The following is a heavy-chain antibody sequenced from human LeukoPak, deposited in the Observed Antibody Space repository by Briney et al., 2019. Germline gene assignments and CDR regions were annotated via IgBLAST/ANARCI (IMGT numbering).Heavy chain of an antibody. V-gene: IGHV3-30*18. CDR2: ISSDGANK. Sequence: PGGSLRRSCAASGFTFITYGIHWVRQAPGKGLEWVAVISSDGANKFYVDSVQGRSTISRDNSKNTVYLQMNSLRAEDTAVYYCPKGGTTGWFDYFDYWGQGTPATVSS. CDR3: PKGGTTGWFDYFDY. J-gene: IGHJ4*02. CDR1: GFTFITYG. D-gene: IGHD6-19*01.